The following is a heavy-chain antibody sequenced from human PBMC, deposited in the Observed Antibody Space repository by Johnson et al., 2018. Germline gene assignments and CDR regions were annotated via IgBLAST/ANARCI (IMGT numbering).Heavy chain of an antibody. CDR1: GFTFSSYS. Sequence: VQLVQSGGGLVQPGGSLRLSCEASGFTFSSYSMSWVRQAPGTGLEGISYISSNSSVIYYEDSVKGRFTISRDNANNSLYLQMNSQDDEATAVYYGARRRDGYCSGADCFIAAFDIWGQGTMITVSS. CDR3: ARRRDGYCSGADCFIAAFDI. J-gene: IGHJ3*02. D-gene: IGHD2-15*01. CDR2: ISSNSSVI. V-gene: IGHV3-48*02.